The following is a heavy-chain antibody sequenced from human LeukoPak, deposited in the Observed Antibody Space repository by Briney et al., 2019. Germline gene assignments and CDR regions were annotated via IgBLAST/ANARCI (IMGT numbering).Heavy chain of an antibody. V-gene: IGHV4-59*08. CDR3: ARAIGIYSSSDY. J-gene: IGHJ4*02. Sequence: PSETLSLTCTVSGGSFSTFYWSWIRQPPGKGLEWIGYISYTRSTNYNPSLKSRLTISVDTSKNQFSLKVTSVTAADTAVYYCARAIGIYSSSDYWGQGTLVTVSS. CDR1: GGSFSTFY. CDR2: ISYTRST. D-gene: IGHD2-21*01.